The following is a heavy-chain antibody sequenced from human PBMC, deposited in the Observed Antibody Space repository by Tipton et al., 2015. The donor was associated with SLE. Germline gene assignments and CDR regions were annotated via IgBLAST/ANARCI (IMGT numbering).Heavy chain of an antibody. CDR1: GGSISSGDYY. D-gene: IGHD3-22*01. V-gene: IGHV4-61*02. CDR2: IYTSGGT. CDR3: ARVGEFYYDSSGHAFDI. J-gene: IGHJ3*02. Sequence: TLSLTCTVSGGSISSGDYYWSWIRQPAGKGLEWIGRIYTSGGTNYNPSLESRVTISVDTSKNQFSLKLSSVTAADTAAYYCARVGEFYYDSSGHAFDIWGQGTMVTVSS.